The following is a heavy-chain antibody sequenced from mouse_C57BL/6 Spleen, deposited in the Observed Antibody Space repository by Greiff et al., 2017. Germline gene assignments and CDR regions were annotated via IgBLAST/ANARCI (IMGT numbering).Heavy chain of an antibody. CDR1: GYTFTSYW. V-gene: IGHV1-7*01. J-gene: IGHJ1*03. Sequence: VQLQQSGAELAKPGASVKLSCKASGYTFTSYWMHWVKQRPGQGLEWIGYINPSSGYTKYNQKFKDKATLTADKTSSTASMQLSSLTYEDSAVYYCARDSKVFWYFDVWGTGTTVTVSS. CDR3: ARDSKVFWYFDV. CDR2: INPSSGYT.